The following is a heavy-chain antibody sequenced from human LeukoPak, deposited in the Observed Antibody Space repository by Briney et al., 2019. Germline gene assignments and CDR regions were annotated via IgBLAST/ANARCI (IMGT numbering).Heavy chain of an antibody. J-gene: IGHJ3*02. CDR1: GFTFSDYY. V-gene: IGHV3-11*01. Sequence: GGSLRLSCAATGFTFSDYYMSWIRQAPGKGLEWVSYISSSGSTISYADSVKGRFTISRDNAKNSLYLQMNSLRAEDTAVYYCARGEYYYGSGSYYTDAFDIWGQGTMVTVSS. CDR3: ARGEYYYGSGSYYTDAFDI. D-gene: IGHD3-10*01. CDR2: ISSSGSTI.